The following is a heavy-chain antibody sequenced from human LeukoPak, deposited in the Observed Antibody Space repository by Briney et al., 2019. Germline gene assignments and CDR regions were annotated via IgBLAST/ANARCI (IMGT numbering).Heavy chain of an antibody. D-gene: IGHD3-3*01. J-gene: IGHJ4*02. CDR1: EFTFSSYT. Sequence: GGSLRLSCAASEFTFSSYTMYWVRQAPGKGLERVAVISSDGSNKYYADSVKGRFSISRDNSKNTLYLQMNSLRTEDTAVYYCAKVAYVFWSGYSTPYYFDYWGQGTLVTVSS. CDR2: ISSDGSNK. CDR3: AKVAYVFWSGYSTPYYFDY. V-gene: IGHV3-30-3*01.